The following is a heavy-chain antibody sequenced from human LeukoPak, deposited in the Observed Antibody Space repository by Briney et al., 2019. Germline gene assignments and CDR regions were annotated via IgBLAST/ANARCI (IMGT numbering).Heavy chain of an antibody. CDR3: ARDAEQWLGNRGGWFDP. Sequence: SQTLSLTCAISGDSVSSNSAAWNWIRQSPSRGLEWLGRTYYRSKWYNDYAVSVKSRITINPDTSKNQFSLQLNSVTPEDTAVYYCARDAEQWLGNRGGWFDPWGQGTLVTVSS. D-gene: IGHD6-19*01. CDR2: TYYRSKWYN. CDR1: GDSVSSNSAA. J-gene: IGHJ5*02. V-gene: IGHV6-1*01.